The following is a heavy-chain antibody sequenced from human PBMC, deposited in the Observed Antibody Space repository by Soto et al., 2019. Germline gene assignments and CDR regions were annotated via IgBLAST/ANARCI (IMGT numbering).Heavy chain of an antibody. CDR3: ARTKYYYDTTAYIFDY. V-gene: IGHV4-30-4*01. Sequence: PSETLSLTCTVSGGSISSGDYWGWIRQPPGKGLEWIGYIYHSGGPYYNPSLNSRATMSVDTSQDQFSLKLSSVSAADTAVYYCARTKYYYDTTAYIFDYWGQGALVTVSS. D-gene: IGHD3-22*01. CDR2: IYHSGGP. CDR1: GGSISSGDY. J-gene: IGHJ4*02.